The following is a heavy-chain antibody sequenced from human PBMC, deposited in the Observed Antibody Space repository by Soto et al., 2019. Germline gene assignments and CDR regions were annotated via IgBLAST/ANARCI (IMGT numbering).Heavy chain of an antibody. Sequence: QITLKESGPTLVKPTQTLTLTCTFSVFSLTTSGVGVGWIRRPPGKPPEGLALIYWDDDKRYRSSLKDRLTITKDTSKNQVVLTMTNMNPTDTATYFCAHSLVMVLRLSYYDHYAMDAWGKGTAATVS. CDR3: AHSLVMVLRLSYYDHYAMDA. V-gene: IGHV2-5*02. J-gene: IGHJ6*04. CDR2: IYWDDDK. D-gene: IGHD3-10*01. CDR1: VFSLTTSGVG.